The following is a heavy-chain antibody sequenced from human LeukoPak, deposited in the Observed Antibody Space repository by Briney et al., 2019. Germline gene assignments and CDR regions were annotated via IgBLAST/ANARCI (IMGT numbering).Heavy chain of an antibody. CDR2: VSGSGGST. CDR1: GFTFSSYA. V-gene: IGHV3-23*01. D-gene: IGHD3-3*01. CDR3: AKLGLRYFFDY. J-gene: IGHJ4*02. Sequence: GGSLRLSCAASGFTFSSYAMSWVRQAPGKGLEWVSAVSGSGGSTYYADSVKGRFTISRDNSKNTLYLQMNSLRAEDTTVYYCAKLGLRYFFDYWGQGTLVTVSS.